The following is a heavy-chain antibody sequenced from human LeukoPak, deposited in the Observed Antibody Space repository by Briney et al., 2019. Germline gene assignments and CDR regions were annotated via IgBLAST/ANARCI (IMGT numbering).Heavy chain of an antibody. CDR3: VRTSDYYYYMDV. Sequence: GGSLRLSCAASGFTFSTSWMSWVRQAPGKGLEWVAYMNEDGSKKYYLDSVKGRFTISRDNAKNSLYLQMNSLRVEDTALYYCVRTSDYYYYMDVRGKGTTVTVSS. V-gene: IGHV3-7*01. CDR1: GFTFSTSW. CDR2: MNEDGSKK. J-gene: IGHJ6*03.